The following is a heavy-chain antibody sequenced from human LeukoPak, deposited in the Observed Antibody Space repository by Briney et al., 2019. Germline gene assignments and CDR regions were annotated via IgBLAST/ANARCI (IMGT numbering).Heavy chain of an antibody. J-gene: IGHJ5*02. CDR3: ARLVVPTFTGSGWFNP. CDR2: IYPGDSDT. V-gene: IGHV5-51*01. D-gene: IGHD2-2*01. Sequence: GESLKISCKGSGYSFTSYWIGWVRQMPGKGLEWMGIIYPGDSDTRYSPSFQGQVTISADKSISTAYLQWSSLKASDTAMCYCARLVVPTFTGSGWFNPWGQGTLVTVSS. CDR1: GYSFTSYW.